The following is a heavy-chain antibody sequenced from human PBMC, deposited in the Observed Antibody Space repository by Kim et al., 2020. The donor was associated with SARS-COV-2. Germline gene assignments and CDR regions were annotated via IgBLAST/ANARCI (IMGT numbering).Heavy chain of an antibody. D-gene: IGHD3-9*01. J-gene: IGHJ4*02. CDR3: AKYLTSSDSRIGN. CDR2: ISYDGSNK. V-gene: IGHV3-30*18. Sequence: GGSLRLSCAASGFTFSSSGMHWVRQAPGKGLEWVAVISYDGSNKYYADSVKGRFTISRDNSKNTLYLQMNSLRAEDTAVYYCAKYLTSSDSRIGNWGQGTLVTVSS. CDR1: GFTFSSSG.